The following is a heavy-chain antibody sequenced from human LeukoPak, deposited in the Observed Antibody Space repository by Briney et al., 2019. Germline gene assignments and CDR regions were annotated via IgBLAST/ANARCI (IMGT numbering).Heavy chain of an antibody. V-gene: IGHV3-74*01. CDR2: INTDGSST. Sequence: GGSLRLSCAASGFIFSSYWMHWVRHAPGKGLAWVSRINTDGSSTSYADSVKGRFTISRDNAKNTLYLQMNSLRAKDTAVYYCARDRDYSFDFWGQGTLVTVSS. CDR3: ARDRDYSFDF. J-gene: IGHJ4*02. CDR1: GFIFSSYW.